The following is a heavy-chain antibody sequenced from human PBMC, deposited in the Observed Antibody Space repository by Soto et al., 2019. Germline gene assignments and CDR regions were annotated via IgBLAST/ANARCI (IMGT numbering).Heavy chain of an antibody. V-gene: IGHV4-30-2*01. CDR3: ARLALVTRIFDY. CDR1: GGSISSGGSS. D-gene: IGHD2-21*02. J-gene: IGHJ4*02. Sequence: QLQLQESGSGLVKPSQTLSLTCAVSGGSISSGGSSWSWIRQPPGKGLEWIGYVYHSGNPYYNPSLKGRVTISLDRSKNQFSLELGSVTAADTAVYYCARLALVTRIFDYWGQGTLVTVSS. CDR2: VYHSGNP.